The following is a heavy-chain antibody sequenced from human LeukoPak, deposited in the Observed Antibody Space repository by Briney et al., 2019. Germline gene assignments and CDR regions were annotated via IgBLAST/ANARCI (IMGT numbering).Heavy chain of an antibody. CDR3: ARDRRSGEDSNF. CDR2: IYYTGST. CDR1: GGSISSGGYY. Sequence: PSQTLSLTCTVSGGSISSGGYYWSWIRQHPGKGLEWIGYIYYTGSTNYNPSLKSRVTISVDTSKNQFYLNLSSVTAADTAVYYCARDRRSGEDSNFWGQGTLVTVSS. V-gene: IGHV4-31*03. J-gene: IGHJ4*02. D-gene: IGHD1-26*01.